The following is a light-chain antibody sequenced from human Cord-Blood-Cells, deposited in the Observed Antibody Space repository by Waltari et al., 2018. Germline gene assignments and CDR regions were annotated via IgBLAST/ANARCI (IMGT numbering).Light chain of an antibody. Sequence: DIHITQSPSSLSASVGGRVTITRQASQSSRSYLNWYQQKPGKAPKLLIYAASSLQSGVPSRFSGSGSGTDFTLTISSLQAEDFAIYYCQQSYSTPLTFGGGTKVEIK. CDR1: QSSRSY. CDR3: QQSYSTPLT. V-gene: IGKV1-39*01. J-gene: IGKJ4*01. CDR2: AAS.